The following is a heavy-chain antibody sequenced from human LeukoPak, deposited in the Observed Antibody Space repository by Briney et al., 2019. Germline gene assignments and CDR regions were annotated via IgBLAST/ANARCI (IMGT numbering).Heavy chain of an antibody. D-gene: IGHD6-13*01. J-gene: IGHJ4*02. CDR3: AREGYTSSWYSGYYYFDY. CDR2: INTSGST. V-gene: IGHV4-61*02. Sequence: PSETLSLTCTVSGGSISSGSHFWTWIRQPAGKRLEWIGRINTSGSTNYNPSLKSRVTISVDTSKNQFSLKLSSVTAADTAVFFCAREGYTSSWYSGYYYFDYWGQGTLVTVSS. CDR1: GGSISSGSHF.